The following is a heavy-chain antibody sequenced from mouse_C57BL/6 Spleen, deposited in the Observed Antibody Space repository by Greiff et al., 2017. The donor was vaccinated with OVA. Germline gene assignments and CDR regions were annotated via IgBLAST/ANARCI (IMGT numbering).Heavy chain of an antibody. V-gene: IGHV1-39*01. D-gene: IGHD2-1*01. J-gene: IGHJ2*01. CDR2: INPTYGNT. CDR3: ARGLYGNFFDY. Sequence: VQLQQSGPELVKPGASVKLSCKASGYSFTDYNMNWVKQSNGQSLEWIGVINPTYGNTSYNQKFKGKATLTVDKSSSTAYMQLNSLTSEDSAVYYCARGLYGNFFDYWGQGTTLTVSS. CDR1: GYSFTDYN.